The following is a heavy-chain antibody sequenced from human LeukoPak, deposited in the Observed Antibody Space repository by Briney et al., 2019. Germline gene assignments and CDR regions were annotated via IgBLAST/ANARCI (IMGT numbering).Heavy chain of an antibody. CDR2: INHSGST. V-gene: IGHV4-34*01. CDR1: GGSFSGYY. CDR3: ARFLAAGTGDY. D-gene: IGHD6-13*01. J-gene: IGHJ4*02. Sequence: SETLSLTCAVYGGSFSGYYWSWIRQPPGKGLEWIGEINHSGSTNYNPSLKSRVTISVDTSKNQFSLKLSSVTAADTAVYYCARFLAAGTGDYWGQGTLVTVSS.